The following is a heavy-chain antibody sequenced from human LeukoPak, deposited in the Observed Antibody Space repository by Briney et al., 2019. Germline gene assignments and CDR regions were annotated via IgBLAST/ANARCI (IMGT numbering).Heavy chain of an antibody. D-gene: IGHD3-3*01. CDR1: VYTFTRYD. CDR3: ARARRITIFGVVIADAFDI. J-gene: IGHJ3*02. V-gene: IGHV1-8*01. Sequence: ASVKVSCKATVYTFTRYDINWVRQASGQGIEWMGWMNPNKGNTGYAQKFQGRVTMTRKTSISTAYMELSSLRSEDTAVYYCARARRITIFGVVIADAFDIWGQGTMVTVSS. CDR2: MNPNKGNT.